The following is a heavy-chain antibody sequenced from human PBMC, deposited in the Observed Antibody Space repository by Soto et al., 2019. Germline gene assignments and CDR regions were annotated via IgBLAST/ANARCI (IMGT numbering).Heavy chain of an antibody. CDR2: IHSSATTI. J-gene: IGHJ3*01. CDR1: GFTFSRYE. Sequence: EVKLVESGGGLVQPGGSLRLSCAASGFTFSRYEMNWVRQAPGKGLEWIAYIHSSATTIYYADSVKGRFTISRDNAKNSLCLQLTSRRAKDTAVYYCATRSGGGGAFDFWGQGTMVTVSS. CDR3: ATRSGGGGAFDF. D-gene: IGHD3-10*01. V-gene: IGHV3-48*03.